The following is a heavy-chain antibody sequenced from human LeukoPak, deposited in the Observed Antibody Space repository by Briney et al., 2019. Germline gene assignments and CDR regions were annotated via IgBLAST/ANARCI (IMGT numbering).Heavy chain of an antibody. CDR1: GGSISSGSYY. CDR2: IYTSGST. V-gene: IGHV4-61*02. Sequence: PSQTLSLTCTVSGGSISSGSYYWSWIRQPAGKGLEWIGRIYTSGSTYYNPSLTYNPSLKSRVTISVDTSKNQFSLKLSSVTAADTAVYYCAREGNGLDYWGQGTLVTVSS. CDR3: AREGNGLDY. J-gene: IGHJ4*02.